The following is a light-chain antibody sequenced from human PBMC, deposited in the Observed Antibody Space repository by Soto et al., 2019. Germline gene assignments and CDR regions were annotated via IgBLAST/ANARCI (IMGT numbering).Light chain of an antibody. Sequence: QSVLTQPASVSGSPGQSITISCTGTSSDVGGYNHVSWYQQHPGKAPKFMIYEVSNLPSGVSNRFSGAKSGNTASLTISGLQAEDEADYYCSSYTSSSTWVFGGGTKLTVL. CDR3: SSYTSSSTWV. J-gene: IGLJ3*02. CDR1: SSDVGGYNH. CDR2: EVS. V-gene: IGLV2-14*01.